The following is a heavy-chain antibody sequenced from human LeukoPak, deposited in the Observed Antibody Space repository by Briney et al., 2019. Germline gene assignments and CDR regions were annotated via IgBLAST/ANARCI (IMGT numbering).Heavy chain of an antibody. CDR3: ARLSLMNPQLSYWYFDV. CDR2: VTRNGDI. V-gene: IGHV4-34*01. D-gene: IGHD1-1*01. J-gene: IGHJ2*01. CDR1: GGSFSGYY. Sequence: PSETLSLTCAVYGGSFSGYYWSWIRQPPGKGLEWIGEVTRNGDINYNPSLKSRVTLSLEASRNQFSLTVNSVSAADTAVYYCARLSLMNPQLSYWYFDVWGRGTLVTVSS.